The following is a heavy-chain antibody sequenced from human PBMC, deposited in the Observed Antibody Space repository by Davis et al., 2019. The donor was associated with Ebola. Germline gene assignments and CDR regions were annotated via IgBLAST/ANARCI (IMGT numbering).Heavy chain of an antibody. Sequence: PSETLSLTCAISGDSVSSNSAAWNWIRQSPSRGFEWLGRTYYRSRWYFDYAVSVRSRITINPDTSKNQFSLHLNSVTPDDTAVYYCVRDSEIGPDVLDVWGQGTVVSVSS. D-gene: IGHD2-8*01. CDR3: VRDSEIGPDVLDV. CDR1: GDSVSSNSAA. J-gene: IGHJ3*01. CDR2: TYYRSRWYF. V-gene: IGHV6-1*01.